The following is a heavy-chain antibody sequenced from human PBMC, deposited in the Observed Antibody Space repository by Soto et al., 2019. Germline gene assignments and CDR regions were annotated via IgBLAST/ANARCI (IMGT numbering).Heavy chain of an antibody. CDR3: ARFSPPGYYYMDV. CDR1: GGPINSGGYY. Sequence: QVQLQESGPGLVKPSQTLSLTCTVSGGPINSGGYYWTWIRQPPGKGLEWIGYIHYSGRTFYNPSLESRVIISVDTSKNQFSLNPRSVTAADTAVYYCARFSPPGYYYMDVWGKGTSVTVAS. J-gene: IGHJ6*03. CDR2: IHYSGRT. V-gene: IGHV4-31*03.